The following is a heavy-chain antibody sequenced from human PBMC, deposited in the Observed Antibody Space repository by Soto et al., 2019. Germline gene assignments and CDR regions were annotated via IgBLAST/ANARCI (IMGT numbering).Heavy chain of an antibody. J-gene: IGHJ4*02. D-gene: IGHD3-10*01. CDR2: ISWNSGSI. CDR1: GFTFDDYA. CDR3: AKCAHGSGSYCYFDY. V-gene: IGHV3-9*01. Sequence: SVRLSCAASGFTFDDYAMHWVRQAPGKGLEWVSGISWNSGSIGYADSVKGRFTISRDNAKNSLYLQMNSLRAEDTALYYCAKCAHGSGSYCYFDYWGQGT.